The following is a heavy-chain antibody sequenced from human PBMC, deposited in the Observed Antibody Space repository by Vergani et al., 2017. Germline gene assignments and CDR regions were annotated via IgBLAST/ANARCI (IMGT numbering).Heavy chain of an antibody. D-gene: IGHD2-21*02. Sequence: QVQLVESAGGVVQPGGSLRLSCAASGFTFSNFGMHWIRQAPGKGLEWVAYIGKDGSNTRYRDAVKGRFTVSRDNSKDILYLQMDSLRSEDTALYYCAKYLRDSTDGLPDSWCPGTLVIVSS. CDR1: GFTFSNFG. CDR3: AKYLRDSTDGLPDS. CDR2: IGKDGSNT. V-gene: IGHV3-30*02. J-gene: IGHJ4*02.